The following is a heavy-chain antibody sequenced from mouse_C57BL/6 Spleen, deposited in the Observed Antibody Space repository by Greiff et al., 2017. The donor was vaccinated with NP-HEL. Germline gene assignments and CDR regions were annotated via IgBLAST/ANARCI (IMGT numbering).Heavy chain of an antibody. J-gene: IGHJ2*01. Sequence: VQLQQSVAELVRPGASVKLSCTASGFNIKNTYMHWVKQRPEQGLEWIGRIDPANGNTKYAPKFQGKATITADTSSNTAYLQLSSLTSEDTAIYYCARSPHYYGSSYPYFDYWGQGTTLTVSS. CDR3: ARSPHYYGSSYPYFDY. D-gene: IGHD1-1*01. CDR2: IDPANGNT. V-gene: IGHV14-3*01. CDR1: GFNIKNTY.